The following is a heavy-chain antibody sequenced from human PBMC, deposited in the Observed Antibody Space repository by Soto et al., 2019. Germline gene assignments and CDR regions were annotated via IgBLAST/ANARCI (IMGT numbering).Heavy chain of an antibody. D-gene: IGHD3-10*01. CDR1: GYSFTSYC. CDR3: AGGGVRGVITRTRDYYGMDV. J-gene: IGHJ6*02. CDR2: IYPGESDT. V-gene: IGHV5-51*01. Sequence: PGESLKISCKGSGYSFTSYCIGWVRQMPGKGLEWMGIIYPGESDTRYSPSFQGQVTISADKSISTAYLQWSSLKASDTAMYYCAGGGVRGVITRTRDYYGMDVWGQGTTVTVS.